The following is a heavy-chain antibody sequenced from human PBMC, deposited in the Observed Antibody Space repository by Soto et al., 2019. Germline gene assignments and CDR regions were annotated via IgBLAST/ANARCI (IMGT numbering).Heavy chain of an antibody. Sequence: WASVKVSCKASGGTFSSYAISWVRQAPGQGLEWMGGIIPIFGTANYAQKFQGRVTITADESTSTAYMELSSLRSEDTAVYYCARRRSGELNYYGMDVWGQGTTVTVSS. CDR2: IIPIFGTA. CDR1: GGTFSSYA. CDR3: ARRRSGELNYYGMDV. V-gene: IGHV1-69*13. D-gene: IGHD1-1*01. J-gene: IGHJ6*02.